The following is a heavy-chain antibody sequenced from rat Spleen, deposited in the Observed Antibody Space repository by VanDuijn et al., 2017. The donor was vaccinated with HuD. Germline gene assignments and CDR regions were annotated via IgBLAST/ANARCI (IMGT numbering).Heavy chain of an antibody. Sequence: EVHLVESGGGLVQPGRSLKLSCAASGFTFSDYNMAWVRQDPKKGLEWVSSITYDGTGTYYRDSVKGRFTISRDNAKSTLYLQMDSLRSEDTATYYCARPSYGYPFAYWGQGTLVTVSS. CDR2: ITYDGTGT. D-gene: IGHD1-7*01. CDR3: ARPSYGYPFAY. J-gene: IGHJ3*01. CDR1: GFTFSDYN. V-gene: IGHV5-7*01.